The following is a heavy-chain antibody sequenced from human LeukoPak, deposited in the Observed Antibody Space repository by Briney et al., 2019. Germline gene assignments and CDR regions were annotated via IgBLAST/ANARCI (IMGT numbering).Heavy chain of an antibody. Sequence: GSLRLSCAASGFTFSYYAMHWVRQAPGKGLEWVAFISSDGSDKYYADSMKGRFTISRDNSKNTLYLQMTSLRGDDTAMYYCAREGTARDAFDIWGQGTMVTVSS. CDR1: GFTFSYYA. D-gene: IGHD2-21*02. CDR3: AREGTARDAFDI. V-gene: IGHV3-30-3*01. CDR2: ISSDGSDK. J-gene: IGHJ3*02.